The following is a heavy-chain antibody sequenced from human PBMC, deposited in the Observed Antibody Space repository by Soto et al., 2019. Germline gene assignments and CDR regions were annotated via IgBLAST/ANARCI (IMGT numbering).Heavy chain of an antibody. V-gene: IGHV3-66*01. D-gene: IGHD4-17*01. CDR3: ARWRGIYGETVFDY. J-gene: IGHJ4*02. Sequence: VQLVESGGGLVQPGGSLRLSCAASGFTVSSNYMSWVRQAPGKGLEWVSVIYSGGSTYYADSVKGRFTISRDNSKNTLYLQMNSLRAEDTAVYYCARWRGIYGETVFDYWGQGTLVTVSS. CDR1: GFTVSSNY. CDR2: IYSGGST.